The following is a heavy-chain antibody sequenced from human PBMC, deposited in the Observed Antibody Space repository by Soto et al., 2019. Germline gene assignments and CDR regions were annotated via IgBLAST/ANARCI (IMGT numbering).Heavy chain of an antibody. J-gene: IGHJ5*02. CDR3: ARSWRELEWFDP. CDR1: GYTFTSYG. V-gene: IGHV1-18*01. D-gene: IGHD1-26*01. CDR2: ISAYNGNT. Sequence: ASVKVSCKASGYTFTSYGISWVRQAPGQGLEWMGWISAYNGNTNYAQKPQGRVTMTTDTSTSTAYMELRSLRSDDTAVYYCARSWRELEWFDPWGQGTLVTVSS.